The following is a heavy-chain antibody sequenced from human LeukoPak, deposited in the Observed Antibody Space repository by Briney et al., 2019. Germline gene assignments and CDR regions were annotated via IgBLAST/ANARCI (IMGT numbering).Heavy chain of an antibody. J-gene: IGHJ6*02. V-gene: IGHV4-39*01. D-gene: IGHD6-13*01. Sequence: PSETLSLTCTVSGGSIDSGDYYWGWIRQPPGKGLEWIGSIYYSGSTYYNPSLKSRVTISVDTSKNQFSLKLSSVTAADTAVYYCARVGSRGPLAAAASVWGQGTTVTVSS. CDR3: ARVGSRGPLAAAASV. CDR2: IYYSGST. CDR1: GGSIDSGDYY.